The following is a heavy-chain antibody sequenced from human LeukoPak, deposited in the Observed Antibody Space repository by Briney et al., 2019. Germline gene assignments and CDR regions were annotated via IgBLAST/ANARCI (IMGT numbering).Heavy chain of an antibody. CDR2: ISSSSSYI. J-gene: IGHJ4*02. Sequence: GGSLRLSCAASGFTFSSYSMNWVRQAPGKGLEWVSSISSSSSYIYYADSVKGRFTISRDNAKNSLYLQMSSLRAEDTAVYYCTRGRGSCSGGTCYVDYWGQGTLVTVSS. V-gene: IGHV3-21*01. D-gene: IGHD2-15*01. CDR1: GFTFSSYS. CDR3: TRGRGSCSGGTCYVDY.